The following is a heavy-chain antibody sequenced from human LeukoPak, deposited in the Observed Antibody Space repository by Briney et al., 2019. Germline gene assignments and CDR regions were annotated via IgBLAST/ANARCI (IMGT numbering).Heavy chain of an antibody. D-gene: IGHD3-9*01. J-gene: IGHJ4*02. V-gene: IGHV4-59*08. CDR2: IYYSGTT. CDR3: ARLRDFDWLRGGYFDY. Sequence: PSETLSLTCTVSGGSISSYYWSWIRQPPGKGLEWIGYIYYSGTTNYNPSLKSRVTISVDTSKNQFSLKLSSVTAADTAVYYCARLRDFDWLRGGYFDYWGQGTLVTVSS. CDR1: GGSISSYY.